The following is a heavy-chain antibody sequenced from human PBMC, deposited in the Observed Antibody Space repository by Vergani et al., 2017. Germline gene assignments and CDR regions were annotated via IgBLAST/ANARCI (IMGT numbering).Heavy chain of an antibody. Sequence: QVQLVQSGAEVKKPGASVKVSCKASGGTFSSYAISWVRQAPGQGLEWMGRIIPIFGTANYAQKFQGRVTITADKSTSTAYMELSSLRSEDTAVYYCAREYQLLSGGNGFDPWGQGTLVTVSS. CDR1: GGTFSSYA. D-gene: IGHD2-2*01. J-gene: IGHJ5*02. V-gene: IGHV1-69*06. CDR2: IIPIFGTA. CDR3: AREYQLLSGGNGFDP.